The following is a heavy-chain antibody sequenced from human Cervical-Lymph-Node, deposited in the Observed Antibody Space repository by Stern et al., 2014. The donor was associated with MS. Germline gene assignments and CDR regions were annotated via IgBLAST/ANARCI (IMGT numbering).Heavy chain of an antibody. CDR3: ASGHDAFAL. Sequence: QLQLQESGPGVVKPSGTLSLTCVVSGGSISRSKWRSWVRQPPGKGLEWIGEVSHLGSTNYNPSLKSRVSISLDKSNNQVSLKMDSVTAADTAVYYCASGHDAFALWGQGTLVTVSS. CDR2: VSHLGST. V-gene: IGHV4-4*02. CDR1: GGSISRSKW. J-gene: IGHJ3*01.